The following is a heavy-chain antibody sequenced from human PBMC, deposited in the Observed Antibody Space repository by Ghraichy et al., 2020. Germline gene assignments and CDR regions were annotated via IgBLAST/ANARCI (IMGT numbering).Heavy chain of an antibody. CDR1: GFTVSSNY. CDR3: ARAPRRPENFDY. J-gene: IGHJ4*02. Sequence: LSLTCAASGFTVSSNYMSWVRQAPGKGLEWVSVIYSGGSTYYADSVKGRFTISRDNSKNTLYLQMNSLRAEDTAVYYCARAPRRPENFDYWGQGTLVTVSS. V-gene: IGHV3-53*01. CDR2: IYSGGST.